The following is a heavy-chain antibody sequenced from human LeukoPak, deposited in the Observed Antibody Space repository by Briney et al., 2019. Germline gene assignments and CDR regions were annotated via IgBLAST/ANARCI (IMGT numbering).Heavy chain of an antibody. CDR3: AKDKFGGGIKTGTFDY. J-gene: IGHJ4*02. D-gene: IGHD3-16*01. Sequence: GGSLRLSCAVSGFTFSTYGMDWVRQAPGKGLEWVAVISSDGSNEYYADSVKGRFAISRDNSKNTLYLQMNSLRTEDTALYYCAKDKFGGGIKTGTFDYWGQGTLVTVSS. CDR1: GFTFSTYG. V-gene: IGHV3-30*18. CDR2: ISSDGSNE.